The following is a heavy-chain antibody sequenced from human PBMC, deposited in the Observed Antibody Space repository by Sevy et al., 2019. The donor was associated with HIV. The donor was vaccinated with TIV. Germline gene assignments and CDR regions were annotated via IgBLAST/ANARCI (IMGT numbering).Heavy chain of an antibody. D-gene: IGHD3-10*01. Sequence: ASVKVSCKASGYSISDYYMHWVRQAPGQGLEWMGIINPRGDTTKYAQKFQGRVTMTRDTSTSTVYMDLSSLRSEDTAVYYCARAGYYYASGTYSYSYYYMGVWGKGTTVTVSS. CDR1: GYSISDYY. CDR3: ARAGYYYASGTYSYSYYYMGV. V-gene: IGHV1-46*01. CDR2: INPRGDTT. J-gene: IGHJ6*03.